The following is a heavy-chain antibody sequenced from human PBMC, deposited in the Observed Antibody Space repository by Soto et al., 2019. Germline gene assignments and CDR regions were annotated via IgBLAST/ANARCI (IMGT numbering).Heavy chain of an antibody. CDR2: IIPIFGTA. CDR1: GGTFSSYA. CDR3: AKDITQRWLVLPHAFDI. V-gene: IGHV1-69*01. D-gene: IGHD6-19*01. J-gene: IGHJ3*02. Sequence: QVQLVQSGAEVKKPGSSVKVSCKASGGTFSSYAISWVRQAPGQGLEWMGGIIPIFGTANYAQKFQGRVTITADESTSTAYMELSSLRSEDTALYYCAKDITQRWLVLPHAFDIWGQGTMVTVSS.